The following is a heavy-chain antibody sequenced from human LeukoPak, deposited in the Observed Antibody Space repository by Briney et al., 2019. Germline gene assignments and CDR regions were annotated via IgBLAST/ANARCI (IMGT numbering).Heavy chain of an antibody. CDR3: ARGGFDWLLFYVLDKYNWFDP. CDR1: GGSFSGYY. J-gene: IGHJ5*02. V-gene: IGHV4-34*01. CDR2: INHSGST. D-gene: IGHD3-9*01. Sequence: SETLSLTCAVYGGSFSGYYWSWIRQPPGKGLEWIGEINHSGSTNYNPSLKSRVTISVDTSKNQFSLKLSSVTAADTAVYYCARGGFDWLLFYVLDKYNWFDPWGQGTLVTVSS.